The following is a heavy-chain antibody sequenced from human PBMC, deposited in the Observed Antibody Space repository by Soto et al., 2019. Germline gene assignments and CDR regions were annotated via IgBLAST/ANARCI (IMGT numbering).Heavy chain of an antibody. CDR2: IFPLTDIP. D-gene: IGHD1-1*01. CDR3: ARSTLVVLNYFES. CDR1: GGTFRNYP. Sequence: QVQLVQSGTEVKKPGSSVKVSCKASGGTFRNYPINWVRQAPGQGLEWMGSIFPLTDIPDYAQNFQARLTISANKTTSTDYMELSGLTSDDTAMYFCARSTLVVLNYFESWGQGTLVTVSS. J-gene: IGHJ4*02. V-gene: IGHV1-69*02.